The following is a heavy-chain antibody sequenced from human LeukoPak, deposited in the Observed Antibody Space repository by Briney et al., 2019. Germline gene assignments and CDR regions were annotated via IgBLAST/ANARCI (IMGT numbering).Heavy chain of an antibody. CDR1: GFTFSDYE. D-gene: IGHD3-10*02. V-gene: IGHV3-48*03. CDR2: ISTSGSTT. J-gene: IGHJ4*02. Sequence: GGSLRLSCAASGFTFSDYEINWVRQAPGKGLEWVSCISTSGSTTYYADSVKGRFTISRDNAKNSLFLQMNTLTVEDTAVYYCARGALHVFDYWGQGTPVTVSA. CDR3: ARGALHVFDY.